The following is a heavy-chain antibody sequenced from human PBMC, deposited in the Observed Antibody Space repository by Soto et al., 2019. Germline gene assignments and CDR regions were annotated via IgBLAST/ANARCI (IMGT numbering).Heavy chain of an antibody. V-gene: IGHV1-58*01. CDR2: IVVGSGNT. CDR1: GFTFTSSA. J-gene: IGHJ3*02. D-gene: IGHD3-10*01. CDR3: AADAFSHYPLDAFDI. Sequence: GASVKVSCKASGFTFTSSAVQWVRQARGQRLEWIGWIVVGSGNTNYAQKFQERVTITRDMSTSTAYMELSSLRSEDTAVYYCAADAFSHYPLDAFDIWGQGTMVTVSS.